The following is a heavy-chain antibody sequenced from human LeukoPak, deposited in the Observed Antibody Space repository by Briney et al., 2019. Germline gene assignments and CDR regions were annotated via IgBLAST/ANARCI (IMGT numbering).Heavy chain of an antibody. Sequence: SETLSLTCTASGGSTSGYYWSWIRQPPGNGLQWIGYIYYSGSMNYNPSLKSRVTISVDTSKNQFSLKLSSVTAADTAVYYCARNFGVALWPDYWGQGTLVTVSS. V-gene: IGHV4-59*08. CDR3: ARNFGVALWPDY. J-gene: IGHJ4*02. CDR2: IYYSGSM. D-gene: IGHD3-3*01. CDR1: GGSTSGYY.